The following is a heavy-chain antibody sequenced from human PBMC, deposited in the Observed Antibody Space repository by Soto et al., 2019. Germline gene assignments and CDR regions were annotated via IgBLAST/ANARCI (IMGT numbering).Heavy chain of an antibody. CDR3: ARTYYDYIWGSYRNDDAFDI. Sequence: GGSLRLSCAASGFTFSSYSMNWVRQAPGKGLEWVSSISSSSSYIYYADSVKGRFTISRDNAKNSLYLQMNSLRAEDTAVYYCARTYYDYIWGSYRNDDAFDIWGQGTMVTVSS. V-gene: IGHV3-21*01. D-gene: IGHD3-16*02. CDR2: ISSSSSYI. J-gene: IGHJ3*02. CDR1: GFTFSSYS.